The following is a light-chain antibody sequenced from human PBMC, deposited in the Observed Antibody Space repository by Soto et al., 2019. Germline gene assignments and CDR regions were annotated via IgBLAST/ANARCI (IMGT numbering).Light chain of an antibody. CDR1: QSISSS. CDR2: AAS. V-gene: IGKV1-39*01. Sequence: DIQMTQSPSSLSASVGDKVTITCRASQSISSSLNWYQQKSGKAPKLLIYAASSLQSGVPSRFSGSGSGTDFTLTISSLQPEDFATYYCQQSYSTPRTFGQGTKVDIK. CDR3: QQSYSTPRT. J-gene: IGKJ1*01.